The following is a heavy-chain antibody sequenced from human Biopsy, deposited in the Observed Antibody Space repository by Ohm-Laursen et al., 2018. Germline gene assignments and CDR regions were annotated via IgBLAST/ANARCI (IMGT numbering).Heavy chain of an antibody. J-gene: IGHJ5*02. CDR2: IFYGGIT. V-gene: IGHV4-39*01. Sequence: SETLSLTCAVSGGSISSETNYWGWIRQPPGKGLEWIGSIFYGGITYYSPSLKSRVTISVDTSKNQFSLNLSSVTGADTAVYYCARHPTGFWFDPWGQGTLVTVSS. CDR3: ARHPTGFWFDP. CDR1: GGSISSETNY.